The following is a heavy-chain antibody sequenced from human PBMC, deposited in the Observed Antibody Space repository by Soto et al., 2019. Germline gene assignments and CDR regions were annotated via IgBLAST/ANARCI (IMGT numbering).Heavy chain of an antibody. CDR1: GDSVSRNNSA. CDR3: ARGWGMDV. J-gene: IGHJ6*02. CDR2: TYYRSKWFN. Sequence: SQTLSLTCAISGDSVSRNNSAWNWIRQSPSRGLEWLGRTYYRSKWFNDYAVSVKSRITFNPDTSKNQFSLQLNSVTPEDTAVYYCARGWGMDVWGQGTTVTVSS. D-gene: IGHD6-13*01. V-gene: IGHV6-1*01.